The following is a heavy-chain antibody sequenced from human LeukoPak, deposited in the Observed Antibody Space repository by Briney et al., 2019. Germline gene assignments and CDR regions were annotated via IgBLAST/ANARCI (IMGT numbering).Heavy chain of an antibody. J-gene: IGHJ4*02. V-gene: IGHV4-59*01. D-gene: IGHD4-23*01. Sequence: SETLSLTCTVSGGSLSGYYWTWIRQPPGKGPEWIGYIYYSGSTKYNPSLKSRVTISVDTSKNQFSLNLSSVTAADTAVYYCARVKDCGGNSGPLDYWGQGTLVTVSS. CDR1: GGSLSGYY. CDR3: ARVKDCGGNSGPLDY. CDR2: IYYSGST.